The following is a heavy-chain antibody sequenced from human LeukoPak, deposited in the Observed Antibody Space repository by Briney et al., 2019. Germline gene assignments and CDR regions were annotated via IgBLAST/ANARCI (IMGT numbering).Heavy chain of an antibody. D-gene: IGHD4-23*01. CDR3: ASEGSGAPVGGWFDP. CDR1: GYTFTSYA. V-gene: IGHV7-4-1*02. Sequence: ASMKVSCKASGYTFTSYAMNWVRQAPGQGLEWMGWINTNTGNPTYAQGFTGRFVFSLDTSVSTAYLQISSLKAEDTAVYYCASEGSGAPVGGWFDPWGQGTLVTVSS. J-gene: IGHJ5*02. CDR2: INTNTGNP.